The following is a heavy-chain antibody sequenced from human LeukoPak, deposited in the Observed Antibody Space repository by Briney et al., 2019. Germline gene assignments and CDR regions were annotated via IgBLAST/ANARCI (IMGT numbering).Heavy chain of an antibody. Sequence: LTGGSLRLSCAASGFKFSDHYIAWVRQAPGKGLEWVGRSRNKASSYTTEYAASVEGRFTISRDVSESSLYLQMNSLRTEDTAVYYCGRIAISANNGMDVWGQGTTVTVSS. CDR2: SRNKASSYTT. J-gene: IGHJ6*02. CDR1: GFKFSDHY. CDR3: GRIAISANNGMDV. V-gene: IGHV3-72*01. D-gene: IGHD1/OR15-1a*01.